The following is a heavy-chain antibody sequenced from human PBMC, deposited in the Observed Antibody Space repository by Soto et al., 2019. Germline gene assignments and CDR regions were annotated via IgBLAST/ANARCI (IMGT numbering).Heavy chain of an antibody. V-gene: IGHV3-64D*06. J-gene: IGHJ5*02. D-gene: IGHD3-3*01. Sequence: PGGSLRLSCSASGFTFSSYAMHWVRQAPGKGLEYVSAISSNGGSTYYADSVKGRFTISRDNSKNTLYLQMSSLRAEDTAVYYCVKDPDYDFWSGYQENWFDHWGQGTLVTVCS. CDR3: VKDPDYDFWSGYQENWFDH. CDR1: GFTFSSYA. CDR2: ISSNGGST.